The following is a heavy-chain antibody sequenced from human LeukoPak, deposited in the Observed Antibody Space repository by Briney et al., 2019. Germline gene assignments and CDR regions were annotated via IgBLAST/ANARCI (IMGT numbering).Heavy chain of an antibody. CDR3: ARGIAAAGTDY. CDR1: GGSINSYY. Sequence: SETLSLTCTVSGGSINSYYWSWIRQPPGKGLEWIGYIYYSGNTNYNPSPKSRVTMSVDTSKNQFSPKLSSVTAADTAVYYCARGIAAAGTDYWGQGTLVTVSS. V-gene: IGHV4-59*12. D-gene: IGHD6-13*01. J-gene: IGHJ4*02. CDR2: IYYSGNT.